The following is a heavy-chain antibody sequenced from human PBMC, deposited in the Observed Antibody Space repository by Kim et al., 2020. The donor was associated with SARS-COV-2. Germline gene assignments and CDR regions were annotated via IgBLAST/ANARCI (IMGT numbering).Heavy chain of an antibody. CDR2: INHSGST. CDR1: GGSFSGYY. J-gene: IGHJ6*02. Sequence: SETLSLTCAVYGGSFSGYYWSWIRQPPGKGLEWIGEINHSGSTNYNPSLKSRVTISVDTSKNQFSLKLSSVTAADTAVYYCARNQHIVVVTAIHGSYYYGMDVWGQGTTVTVSS. V-gene: IGHV4-34*01. CDR3: ARNQHIVVVTAIHGSYYYGMDV. D-gene: IGHD2-21*02.